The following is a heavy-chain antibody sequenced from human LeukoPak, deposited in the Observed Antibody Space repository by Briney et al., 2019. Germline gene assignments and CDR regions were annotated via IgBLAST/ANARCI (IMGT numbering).Heavy chain of an antibody. D-gene: IGHD6-19*01. CDR2: ISGSGGST. Sequence: GGSLRLSCAASGFTFSSYAMSWVRQAPGKGLEWVSAISGSGGSTYYADSVKGRFTISRDNSRNTLYLQMNSLRAEDTAVYYRACSGRPSNRFDPWGQGTLVTVSS. V-gene: IGHV3-23*01. J-gene: IGHJ5*02. CDR1: GFTFSSYA. CDR3: ACSGRPSNRFDP.